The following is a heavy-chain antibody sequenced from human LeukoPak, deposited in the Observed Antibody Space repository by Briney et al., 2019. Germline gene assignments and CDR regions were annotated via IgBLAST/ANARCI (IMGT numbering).Heavy chain of an antibody. J-gene: IGHJ4*02. V-gene: IGHV3-30*02. Sequence: GGSLRLSCAASGFTFSSYGMHWVSQAPGKGLEWVGVIRYDGSNKYYADSVKGRFTISRDNSKNTLYLQMNSLRAEDTAVYYCAKDGPYCSGGSCYSGRIDYWGQGTLVTVSS. CDR1: GFTFSSYG. CDR2: IRYDGSNK. CDR3: AKDGPYCSGGSCYSGRIDY. D-gene: IGHD2-15*01.